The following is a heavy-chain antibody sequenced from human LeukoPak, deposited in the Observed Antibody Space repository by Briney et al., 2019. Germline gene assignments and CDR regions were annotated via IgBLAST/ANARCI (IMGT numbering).Heavy chain of an antibody. CDR2: ISIGGAGT. D-gene: IGHD3-10*01. Sequence: GGSLRLSCAASGFTFSNYAMSWVRQAPGKGLEWVSTISIGGAGTNYADSVKGRFTISRDNSKNTLYLQMNSLRAEDTAVYYCAKVVRSSSYYFDYWGQGTLVTASS. V-gene: IGHV3-23*01. J-gene: IGHJ4*02. CDR1: GFTFSNYA. CDR3: AKVVRSSSYYFDY.